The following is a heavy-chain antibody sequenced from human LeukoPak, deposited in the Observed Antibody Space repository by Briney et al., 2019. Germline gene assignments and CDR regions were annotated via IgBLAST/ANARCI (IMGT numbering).Heavy chain of an antibody. J-gene: IGHJ4*02. CDR2: IKAKGYGETT. CDR1: GFTFSSYA. V-gene: IGHV3-15*01. Sequence: GGSLRLSCAASGFTFSSYAMSWFRQAPGKGLEWVGRIKAKGYGETTDYAAPVKGRLTISRDDSKNTLYLQMNSLKTEDTAMYYCTIADYYDRSGPSGADYFDYWGQGTLVTVSS. D-gene: IGHD3-22*01. CDR3: TIADYYDRSGPSGADYFDY.